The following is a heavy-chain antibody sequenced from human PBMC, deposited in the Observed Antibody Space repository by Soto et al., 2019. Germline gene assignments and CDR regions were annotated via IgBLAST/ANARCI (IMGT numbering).Heavy chain of an antibody. CDR1: GFTFSSYA. Sequence: PGGSLRLSCAASGFTFSSYAMSWVRQAPGRGLEWVSAISGSGGSTYYADSVKGRFTISRDNSKNTLYLQMNSLRAEDTAVYYCAKEGSLVVVPIGFDYWGQGTLVTVSS. CDR3: AKEGSLVVVPIGFDY. V-gene: IGHV3-23*01. CDR2: ISGSGGST. D-gene: IGHD2-2*01. J-gene: IGHJ4*02.